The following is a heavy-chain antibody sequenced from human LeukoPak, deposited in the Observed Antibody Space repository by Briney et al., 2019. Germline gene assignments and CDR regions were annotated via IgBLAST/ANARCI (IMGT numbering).Heavy chain of an antibody. J-gene: IGHJ4*02. V-gene: IGHV3-48*02. CDR1: RFTFSSYR. CDR3: AREAPGAHNHFDY. Sequence: GRSLRLSCAASRFTFSSYRMNWVRQAPGKRLKWLSYISSSSSTIYYADRVKVRFTISRDDAKNSLYLQINSLRDEDTAVYYCAREAPGAHNHFDYWGQRALVTVSS. CDR2: ISSSSSTI. D-gene: IGHD1-26*01.